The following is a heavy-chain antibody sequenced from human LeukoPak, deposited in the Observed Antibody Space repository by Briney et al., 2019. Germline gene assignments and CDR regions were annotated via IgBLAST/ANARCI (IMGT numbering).Heavy chain of an antibody. Sequence: SETLSLTCTVSGGSISSYYWSWIRQPPGKGLEWIGYIYYSGSTNYNPSLKSRVTISVDKSKNQFSLKLSSVTAADTAVYYCARARNYDYVWGSYRTGPFFDYWGKGTLVTVSS. V-gene: IGHV4-59*12. CDR2: IYYSGST. D-gene: IGHD3-16*02. CDR3: ARARNYDYVWGSYRTGPFFDY. J-gene: IGHJ4*02. CDR1: GGSISSYY.